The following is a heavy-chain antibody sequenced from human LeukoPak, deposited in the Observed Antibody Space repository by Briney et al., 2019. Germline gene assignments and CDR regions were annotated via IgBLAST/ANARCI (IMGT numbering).Heavy chain of an antibody. Sequence: GASVKVSCKASGYTFTSYGISWVRQAPGQGLERMGRISAYNGNTNYAQKLQGRVTMTTDTSTSTAYTELRSLRSDDTAVYYCARGPYSGSYLWYFHLWGRGTLVTVSS. CDR2: ISAYNGNT. CDR3: ARGPYSGSYLWYFHL. D-gene: IGHD1-26*01. J-gene: IGHJ2*01. CDR1: GYTFTSYG. V-gene: IGHV1-18*01.